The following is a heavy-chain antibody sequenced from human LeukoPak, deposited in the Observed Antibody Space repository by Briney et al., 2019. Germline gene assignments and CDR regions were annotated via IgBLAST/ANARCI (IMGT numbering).Heavy chain of an antibody. CDR1: GYTFTSYG. CDR3: ARGGLRVMVYRLYYMDV. D-gene: IGHD2-8*01. J-gene: IGHJ6*03. Sequence: GASMKVSCKASGYTFTSYGISWVRQAPGQGLEWMGWISAYNGNTNYAQKLQGRVTMTTDTSTSTAYMELRSLRSDDTAVYYCARGGLRVMVYRLYYMDVWGKGTTVTVSS. CDR2: ISAYNGNT. V-gene: IGHV1-18*01.